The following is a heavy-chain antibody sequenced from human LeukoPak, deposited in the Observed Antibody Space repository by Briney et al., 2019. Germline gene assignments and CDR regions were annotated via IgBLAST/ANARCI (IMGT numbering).Heavy chain of an antibody. CDR2: IIPIFGTA. Sequence: ASVKVSCKASGGTFSSYAISWVRQAPGQGLEWMGGIIPIFGTANYAQKFQGRVTITTDESTSTAYMELSSLRSEDTAVYYCANLYSYGPGLHMDVWGKGTTVTVSS. CDR3: ANLYSYGPGLHMDV. D-gene: IGHD5-18*01. J-gene: IGHJ6*03. V-gene: IGHV1-69*05. CDR1: GGTFSSYA.